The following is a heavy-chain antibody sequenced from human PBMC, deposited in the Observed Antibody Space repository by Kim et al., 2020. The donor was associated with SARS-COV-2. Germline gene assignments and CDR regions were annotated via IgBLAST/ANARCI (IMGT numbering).Heavy chain of an antibody. CDR3: ARASYDSSGYYG. V-gene: IGHV1-69*01. Sequence: DAQKCQGRVTITADESTSTAYMELSSLRSEDTAVYYCARASYDSSGYYGWGQGTLVTVSS. D-gene: IGHD3-22*01. J-gene: IGHJ4*02.